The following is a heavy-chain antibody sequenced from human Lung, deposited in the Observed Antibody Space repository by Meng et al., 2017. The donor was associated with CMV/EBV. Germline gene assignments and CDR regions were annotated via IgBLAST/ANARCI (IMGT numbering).Heavy chain of an antibody. Sequence: ASVKVSXKASGYTLTNYYNHWVRQAPGQGLEWMGIINPSDNTTIYAQKFQGRVTMTRDTSTSTVYMELSSLRSDDTALYYCARDLGYSSSWYFQYYFDCWGQGTXVTVCS. D-gene: IGHD6-13*01. CDR1: GYTLTNYY. CDR2: INPSDNTT. V-gene: IGHV1-46*01. CDR3: ARDLGYSSSWYFQYYFDC. J-gene: IGHJ4*02.